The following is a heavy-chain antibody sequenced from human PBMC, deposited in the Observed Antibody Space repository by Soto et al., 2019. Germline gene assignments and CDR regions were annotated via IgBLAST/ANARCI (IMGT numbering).Heavy chain of an antibody. D-gene: IGHD5-12*01. Sequence: NLSETLSLTCAVSGYPISSGYYWGWIRQPPGKGLEWIGIIHHSGSTYYNPSLRSRITISVDTSKNQFSLKMPSVTAADTAVYYCARSSGYVPGGYWGQGILVTVSS. V-gene: IGHV4-38-2*01. J-gene: IGHJ4*02. CDR3: ARSSGYVPGGY. CDR2: IHHSGST. CDR1: GYPISSGYY.